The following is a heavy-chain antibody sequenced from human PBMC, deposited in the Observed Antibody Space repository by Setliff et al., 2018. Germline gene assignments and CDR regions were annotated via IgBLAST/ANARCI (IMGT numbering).Heavy chain of an antibody. CDR3: ARTGTTYYYSCMGV. D-gene: IGHD3-22*01. CDR2: VSYGGST. J-gene: IGHJ6*03. Sequence: SETLSLTCAVSGAAISAYHWSWLRQPPGKGLEWIGYVSYGGSTKYNPSLESRVTISLDAPKNQFSLKLTSVTAADTAVYYCARTGTTYYYSCMGVWGKGTTVTVSS. CDR1: GAAISAYH. V-gene: IGHV4-59*08.